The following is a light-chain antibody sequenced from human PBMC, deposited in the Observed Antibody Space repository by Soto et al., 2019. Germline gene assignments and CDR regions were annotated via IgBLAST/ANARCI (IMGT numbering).Light chain of an antibody. CDR3: CSHAGGSTYV. J-gene: IGLJ1*01. CDR1: SSDVGGYNY. V-gene: IGLV2-11*01. Sequence: QSVLTQPRSVSGSPGQSVTISCTGTSSDVGGYNYVSWYQQHPGKAPKLIIFEASKRPSGVSNRFSGSKSGSTASLTISGLQAEDEADYYCCSHAGGSTYVFGTGTKLTVL. CDR2: EAS.